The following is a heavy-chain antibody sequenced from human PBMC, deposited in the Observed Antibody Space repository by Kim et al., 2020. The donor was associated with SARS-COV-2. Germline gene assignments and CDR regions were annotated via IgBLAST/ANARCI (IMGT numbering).Heavy chain of an antibody. Sequence: GGSLRLSCAASGFTFSSYGMHWVRQAPGKGLEWVAVISYDGSNKYYADSVKGRFTISRDNSKNTLYLQMNRLRAEDTDVYYCASIDVDYYGSGSYRDWGQGTLVTVSS. J-gene: IGHJ4*02. D-gene: IGHD3-10*01. V-gene: IGHV3-33*05. CDR3: ASIDVDYYGSGSYRD. CDR2: ISYDGSNK. CDR1: GFTFSSYG.